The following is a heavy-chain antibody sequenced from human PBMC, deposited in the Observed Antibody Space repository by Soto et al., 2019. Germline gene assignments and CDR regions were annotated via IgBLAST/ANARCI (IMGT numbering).Heavy chain of an antibody. D-gene: IGHD3-9*01. J-gene: IGHJ4*02. V-gene: IGHV2-26*01. Sequence: QVTLKESGPVLVKPTETLTLTCTVSGFSLSNARMGVSWIRQPPGKALEWLAHIFSNDEKSYSTSLKSRLTISKDTSKSQVALTMTNMDPVDTATYYCARILLTGYPSWAPLPYYFDYWGQGTLVTVSS. CDR2: IFSNDEK. CDR3: ARILLTGYPSWAPLPYYFDY. CDR1: GFSLSNARMG.